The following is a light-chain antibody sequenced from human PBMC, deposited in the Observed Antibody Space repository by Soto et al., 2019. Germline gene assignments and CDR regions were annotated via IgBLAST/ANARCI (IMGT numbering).Light chain of an antibody. CDR1: QSVRSNY. CDR2: GAS. J-gene: IGKJ2*01. CDR3: QQYGGSPYT. V-gene: IGKV3-20*01. Sequence: EIVLTQSPGTLSLSPGERATLSCRASQSVRSNYLAWYQQKPGQAPRLLIYGASSRATGIPDRFSGTGYGTDFTITISGLEPEDFAVYYCQQYGGSPYTFGQGTKLEIK.